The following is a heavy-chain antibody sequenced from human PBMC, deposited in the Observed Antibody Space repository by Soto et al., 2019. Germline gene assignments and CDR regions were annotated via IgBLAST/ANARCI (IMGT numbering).Heavy chain of an antibody. V-gene: IGHV3-66*01. J-gene: IGHJ6*04. Sequence: GGSLRLSCAASGFTVSSNYMSWVRQAPGKGLEWVSVIYSGGSTYYADSVKGRFTISRDNSKNTLYLQMNSLRAEDTAVYYCARDKEWDYGDYVMDVWGKGTTVTVSS. D-gene: IGHD4-17*01. CDR1: GFTVSSNY. CDR2: IYSGGST. CDR3: ARDKEWDYGDYVMDV.